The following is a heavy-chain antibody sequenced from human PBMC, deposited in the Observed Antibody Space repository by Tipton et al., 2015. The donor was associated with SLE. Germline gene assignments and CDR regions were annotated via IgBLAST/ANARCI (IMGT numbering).Heavy chain of an antibody. CDR2: IYYSGST. CDR3: ARWRTARVSD. V-gene: IGHV4-31*03. J-gene: IGHJ4*02. Sequence: LRLSCTVSSGSISSGGYYWSWIRQHPGKGLEWIGYIYYSGSTYYNPSLKSRVTISVDTSKNQFSLKLNSVTAADTAVYYCARWRTARVSDWGPGPLVPVSS. CDR1: SGSISSGGYY. D-gene: IGHD5-18*01.